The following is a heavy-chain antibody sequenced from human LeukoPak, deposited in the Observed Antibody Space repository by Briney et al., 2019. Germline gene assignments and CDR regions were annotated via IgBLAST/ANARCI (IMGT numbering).Heavy chain of an antibody. J-gene: IGHJ5*02. Sequence: PGGSLRLSCAASGFTVSSNYMSWVRQAPGKGLEWVSVIYSGGSTYYADSVKGRFTISRGNSKNTLYLQMNSLRAEDTAVYYCARENGEGWFDPWGQGTLVTVSS. D-gene: IGHD4-17*01. CDR1: GFTVSSNY. CDR2: IYSGGST. CDR3: ARENGEGWFDP. V-gene: IGHV3-53*01.